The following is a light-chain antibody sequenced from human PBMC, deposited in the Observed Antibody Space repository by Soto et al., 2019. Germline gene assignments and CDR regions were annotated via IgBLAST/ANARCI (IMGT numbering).Light chain of an antibody. CDR2: AAS. CDR1: QSISSY. CDR3: QQSYSTPLCT. Sequence: DIQMTQSPSSLSASVGDRVTITCRASQSISSYLNWYQQKPGKAPKLLIYAASSLQSGVPSRFSGSGSGTDFTLTISSQQPEDFATYYCQQSYSTPLCTFGQGTKLEIK. V-gene: IGKV1-39*01. J-gene: IGKJ2*02.